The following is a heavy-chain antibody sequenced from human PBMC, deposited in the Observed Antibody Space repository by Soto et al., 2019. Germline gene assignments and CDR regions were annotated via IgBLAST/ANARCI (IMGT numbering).Heavy chain of an antibody. V-gene: IGHV4-30-4*01. D-gene: IGHD6-6*01. CDR3: ARGIYSTSSFFDY. CDR1: GDSISTADYY. Sequence: SETLSLTCTVSGDSISTADYYWNWIRQPPGKGLEWIGYIYYSGNTYYIPSLKSRVTISGDTSKNQISLKLNSVTAADTAVYYCARGIYSTSSFFDYWGQGTLVTVSS. CDR2: IYYSGNT. J-gene: IGHJ4*02.